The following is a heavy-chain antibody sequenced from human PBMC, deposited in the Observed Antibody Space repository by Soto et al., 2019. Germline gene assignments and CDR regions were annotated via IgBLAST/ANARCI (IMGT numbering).Heavy chain of an antibody. J-gene: IGHJ1*01. V-gene: IGHV3-7*01. CDR2: INQDGSEK. CDR3: ARAYN. Sequence: GGSLRLSCAASGLTFSTFWMSWVRQAPGKGPEWVASINQDGSEKYFVDSVKGRFAISRDNAKNSLYLQMNSLRAEDTAVYYCARAYNWXPGTLVTVSS. D-gene: IGHD4-4*01. CDR1: GLTFSTFW.